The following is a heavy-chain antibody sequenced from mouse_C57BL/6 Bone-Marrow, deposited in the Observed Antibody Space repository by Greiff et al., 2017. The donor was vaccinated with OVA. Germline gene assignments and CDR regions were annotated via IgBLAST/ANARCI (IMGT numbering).Heavy chain of an antibody. CDR3: ARDHYYGSLFDY. J-gene: IGHJ2*01. Sequence: EVQLQQSGPELVKPGASVKISCKASGYTFTDYYMNWVKQSHGKSLEWIGDINPNNGGTSYNQKFKGKATLTVDKSSSTAYMELRSLTSEDSAVYYCARDHYYGSLFDYWGQGTTLTVSS. V-gene: IGHV1-26*01. D-gene: IGHD1-1*01. CDR1: GYTFTDYY. CDR2: INPNNGGT.